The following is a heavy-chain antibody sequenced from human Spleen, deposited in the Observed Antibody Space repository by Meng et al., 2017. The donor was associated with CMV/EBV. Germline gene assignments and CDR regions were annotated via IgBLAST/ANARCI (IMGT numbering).Heavy chain of an antibody. CDR3: ARTVFGVATMDY. D-gene: IGHD3-3*01. CDR2: ISSSGSPT. CDR1: GFTFSSYS. Sequence: GESLKISCAASGFTFSSYSMNWVRQAPGKGLEWVSSISSSGSPTYYADSVKGRFTISRDNAQNSLYLQMDSLRAEDTAVYYCARTVFGVATMDYWGQGTLVTVSS. J-gene: IGHJ4*02. V-gene: IGHV3-21*04.